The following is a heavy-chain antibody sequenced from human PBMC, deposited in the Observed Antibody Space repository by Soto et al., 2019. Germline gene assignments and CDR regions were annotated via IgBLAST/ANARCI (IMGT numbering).Heavy chain of an antibody. CDR2: IKEDGSEK. D-gene: IGHD1-26*01. J-gene: IGHJ5*02. CDR3: ARDFGGP. Sequence: EVQLVESGGGLVQPGGSLRLSCTASGFTFSSYWMNWVRQAPGKGLEWVGNIKEDGSEKFYVDSVKGRFTISRDNAKNSLXXXMNSLRVEDTAIYFCARDFGGPWGQGTLVTV. V-gene: IGHV3-7*05. CDR1: GFTFSSYW.